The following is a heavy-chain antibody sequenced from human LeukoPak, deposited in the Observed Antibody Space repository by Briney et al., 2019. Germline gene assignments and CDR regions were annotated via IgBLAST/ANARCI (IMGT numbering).Heavy chain of an antibody. V-gene: IGHV3-48*03. CDR2: ISSSSSTI. J-gene: IGHJ6*04. Sequence: LGGSLSLCCAASGFTFSSYEMNWVRQATGKGLEWVSYISSSSSTIYYADSVKGRFTISRDNAKNSLYLQMNSLRAEDTAVYYCAELGITMIGGVWGKGTTVTISS. CDR1: GFTFSSYE. CDR3: AELGITMIGGV. D-gene: IGHD3-10*02.